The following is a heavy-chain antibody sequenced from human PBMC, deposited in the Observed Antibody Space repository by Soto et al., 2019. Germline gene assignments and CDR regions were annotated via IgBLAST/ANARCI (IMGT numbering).Heavy chain of an antibody. Sequence: GASVKVSCKASGYTFTNYGLTWVRQAPGQGLEWMGWISAYNGNTDYAQKLQGRVTMTTDTSTSTAYMELGNLRSDDTAVYYCARAVSRDKWFDPWGQGTLVTVYS. J-gene: IGHJ5*02. CDR1: GYTFTNYG. V-gene: IGHV1-18*01. CDR2: ISAYNGNT. D-gene: IGHD6-19*01. CDR3: ARAVSRDKWFDP.